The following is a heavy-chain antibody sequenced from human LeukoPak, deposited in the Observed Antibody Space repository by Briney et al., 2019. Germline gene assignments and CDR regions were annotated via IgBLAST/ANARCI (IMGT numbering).Heavy chain of an antibody. V-gene: IGHV3-48*03. CDR2: ISSSGSTI. J-gene: IGHJ6*04. CDR1: GFTFSSYE. D-gene: IGHD3-10*01. CDR3: ASRLVIKGV. Sequence: PGGSLRLPCAASGFTFSSYEMNWVRQAPGKGLEWVSYISSSGSTIYYADSVKGRFTISRDNSKNTLYLQMNSLRPEDTAVYYCASRLVIKGVWGKGTTVTVSS.